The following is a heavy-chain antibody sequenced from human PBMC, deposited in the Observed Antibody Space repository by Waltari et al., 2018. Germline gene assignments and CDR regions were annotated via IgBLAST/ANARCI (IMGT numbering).Heavy chain of an antibody. D-gene: IGHD5-18*01. CDR2: INHSGST. J-gene: IGHJ4*02. CDR1: GGSFSGYY. V-gene: IGHV4-34*01. Sequence: QVQLQQWGAGLLKPSETLSLTCAVYGGSFSGYYWSWIRQPPGKGLEWIGEINHSGSTNYNPSLKSRVTIAVDTSKNQFSLKLSSVTAADTAVYYCARFRRGRGYSYGSFFDYWGQGTLVTVSS. CDR3: ARFRRGRGYSYGSFFDY.